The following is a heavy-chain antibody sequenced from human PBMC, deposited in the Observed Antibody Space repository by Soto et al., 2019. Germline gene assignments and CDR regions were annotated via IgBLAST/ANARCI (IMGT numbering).Heavy chain of an antibody. Sequence: QVQLQESGPGLVKPSQTLSLTCTVSGGSISSGGYYWSWIRQHPGKGLEWIGYIYNSGSTYYTPTPKSRXTIAADTSKNQFSLKLSSVTAADTAVYYCARDPAPWGQGTLVTVSS. CDR3: ARDPAP. J-gene: IGHJ5*02. CDR2: IYNSGST. V-gene: IGHV4-31*03. CDR1: GGSISSGGYY.